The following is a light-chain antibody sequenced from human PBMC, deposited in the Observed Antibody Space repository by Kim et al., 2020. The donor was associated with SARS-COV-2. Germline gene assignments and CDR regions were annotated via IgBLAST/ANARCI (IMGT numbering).Light chain of an antibody. J-gene: IGLJ2*01. CDR2: DVT. CDR1: SSDVGDYNY. V-gene: IGLV2-14*03. CDR3: TSYTSSSTLHLV. Sequence: QSALTQPASVSGSPGQSITISCTGTSSDVGDYNYVSWYQQHPGEAPKLMIYDVTNRPSGVSNRFSGSKSGNTASLTISGLQAEDEADYFCTSYTSSSTLHLVFGGGTQLTV.